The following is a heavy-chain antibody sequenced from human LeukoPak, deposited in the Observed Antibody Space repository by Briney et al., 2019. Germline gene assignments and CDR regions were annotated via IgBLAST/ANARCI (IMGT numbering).Heavy chain of an antibody. CDR3: ARGGARILPQGDYFDY. CDR1: GYTFNTYA. V-gene: IGHV7-4-1*02. Sequence: GASVKVSCKASGYTFNTYAINWVRQAPGQGLEWMGWINTNTGNPTYAQGFTGRFVFSLDTSVTTAYLQISSLEAEDTALYYCARGGARILPQGDYFDYWGQGTLVTVSS. CDR2: INTNTGNP. D-gene: IGHD2-15*01. J-gene: IGHJ4*02.